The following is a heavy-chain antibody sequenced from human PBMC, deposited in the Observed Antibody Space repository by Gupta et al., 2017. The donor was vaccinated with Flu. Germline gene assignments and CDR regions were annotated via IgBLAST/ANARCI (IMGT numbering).Heavy chain of an antibody. Sequence: EVQLVESGGGLVQPGRSLRLSCTASGFTFGDYAMSWFRQAPGKGLEWVGFIRSKAYGGTTEYAASVKGRFTISRDDSKSSAYRQMNSLKTEDTAVYYCTRDRFRAAAGYYYYGMDVWGQGTTVTVSS. CDR3: TRDRFRAAAGYYYYGMDV. D-gene: IGHD6-13*01. CDR1: GFTFGDYA. V-gene: IGHV3-49*03. CDR2: IRSKAYGGTT. J-gene: IGHJ6*02.